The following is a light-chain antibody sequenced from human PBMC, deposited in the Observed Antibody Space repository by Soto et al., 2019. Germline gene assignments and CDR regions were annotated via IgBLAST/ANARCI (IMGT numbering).Light chain of an antibody. CDR1: DSVGDN. CDR3: QLRRNWLS. CDR2: DTS. J-gene: IGKJ4*01. V-gene: IGKV3-11*01. Sequence: EIVLTQSPATLSLSPGERATLSCRASDSVGDNLAWYQQKPGQAPTLLIYDTSNRATGIPARFSGSGSGTDFTLTNSSLEPEDFGIYYCQLRRNWLSFGGGTKVEIK.